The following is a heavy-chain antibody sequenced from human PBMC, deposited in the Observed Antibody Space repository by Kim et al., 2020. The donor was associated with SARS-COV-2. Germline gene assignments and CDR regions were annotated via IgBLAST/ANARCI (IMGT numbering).Heavy chain of an antibody. V-gene: IGHV1-46*01. CDR3: AREDILTGYFVYGMDV. D-gene: IGHD3-9*01. J-gene: IGHJ6*02. Sequence: KFQGRVHMTRDTSTSTVYMELGSLRSEDTAVYYCAREDILTGYFVYGMDVWGQGTTVTVSS.